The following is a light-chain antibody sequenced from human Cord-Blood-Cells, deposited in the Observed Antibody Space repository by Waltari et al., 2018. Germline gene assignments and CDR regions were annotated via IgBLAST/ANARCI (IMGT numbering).Light chain of an antibody. V-gene: IGKV1-5*01. CDR1: QSISSW. CDR3: QQYNSYWT. J-gene: IGKJ1*01. CDR2: DAS. Sequence: DIQMTPPPSTLSASVVARVTLTCRASQSISSWLAWYQQKPGKAPKLLIYDASSLESGVPSRFSGSGSGTEFTLTISSLQPDDFATYYCQQYNSYWTFGQGTKVEIK.